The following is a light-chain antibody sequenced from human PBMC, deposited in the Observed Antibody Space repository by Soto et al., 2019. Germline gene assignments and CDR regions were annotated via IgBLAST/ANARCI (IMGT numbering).Light chain of an antibody. CDR1: HSLLQSNGFNY. CDR2: LGS. J-gene: IGKJ4*01. V-gene: IGKV2-28*01. Sequence: DIVMTQTPLSLSVAPGEPASISCRASHSLLQSNGFNYLAWYLQKPGQSPQLLIYLGSSRATGVPDRFSGSGSGTDFTLKISRVEAEDVGVYYCMQDLQVPLTFGGGTKVDIK. CDR3: MQDLQVPLT.